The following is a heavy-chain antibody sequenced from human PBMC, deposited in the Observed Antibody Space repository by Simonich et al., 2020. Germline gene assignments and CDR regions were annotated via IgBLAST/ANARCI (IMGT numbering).Heavy chain of an antibody. Sequence: EVQLVESGGGLVQPGGSLRLSCAASGFTFSSYKMNWVRQAPGKERDWFTYISSSVSTIYYPNSWKGRFTISRDNAKNSLYLQMNSLRAEDTAVYYCARHYYGDYYFDYWGQGTLVTVSS. D-gene: IGHD4-17*01. V-gene: IGHV3-48*03. CDR2: ISSSVSTI. CDR3: ARHYYGDYYFDY. J-gene: IGHJ4*02. CDR1: GFTFSSYK.